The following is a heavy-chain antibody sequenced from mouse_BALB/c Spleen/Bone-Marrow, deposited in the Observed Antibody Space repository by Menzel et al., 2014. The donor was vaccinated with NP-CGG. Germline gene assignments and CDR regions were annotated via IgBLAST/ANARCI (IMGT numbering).Heavy chain of an antibody. D-gene: IGHD1-1*01. Sequence: DVMLVESGGGLVQPGGSRKLSCVASGFTFSSFGMHWVRQAPEKGLEWVAYISSGSSTIYYADTVMGRFTISRDNPKNTLFLQMTSLRSEDTAMYYCARSGSSSGYFDYWGQGTTLTVSS. CDR2: ISSGSSTI. V-gene: IGHV5-17*02. J-gene: IGHJ2*01. CDR3: ARSGSSSGYFDY. CDR1: GFTFSSFG.